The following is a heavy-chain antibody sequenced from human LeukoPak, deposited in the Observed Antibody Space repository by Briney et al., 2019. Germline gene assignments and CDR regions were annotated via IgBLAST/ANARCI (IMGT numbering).Heavy chain of an antibody. CDR3: TTGNSGY. CDR2: IKSKTDGGTT. V-gene: IGHV3-15*01. CDR1: GFTFSYAW. J-gene: IGHJ4*02. Sequence: GGSLRLSCAASGFTFSYAWMSWVRQAPGKGLERLGRIKSKTDGGTTDYAAPVKGRFTISRDDSKNTMYLQMNSLKTEDTAVYYCTTGNSGYWGQGTLVTVSS. D-gene: IGHD4-23*01.